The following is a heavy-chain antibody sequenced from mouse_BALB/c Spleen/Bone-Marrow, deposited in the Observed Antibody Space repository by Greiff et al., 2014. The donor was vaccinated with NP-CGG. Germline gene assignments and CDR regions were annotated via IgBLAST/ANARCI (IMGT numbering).Heavy chain of an antibody. V-gene: IGHV1S81*02. CDR2: INPSNGGT. D-gene: IGHD1-1*01. CDR1: GYTFSSYY. CDR3: TRSNYGYWYFDV. J-gene: IGHJ1*01. Sequence: LQESGAELVKPGASVKLSCKASGYTFSSYYMYWVKQRPGQGFEWIGEINPSNGGTKFNEKFKSKATLTVDKSSSTAYMQLSSLTSEDSAVYYCTRSNYGYWYFDVWGAGTTVTVSS.